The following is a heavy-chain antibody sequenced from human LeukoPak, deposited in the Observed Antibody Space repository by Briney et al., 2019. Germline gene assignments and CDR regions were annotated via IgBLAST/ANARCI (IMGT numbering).Heavy chain of an antibody. CDR3: ARDLIGAVADI. Sequence: SETLSLTCTVSGGSLSSGNYFWSWVRPPAGKGLEWIGRIYTSGSTNHNPSLKSRVTISVDTSKNQFSLKLSSVTAADTAVYYCARDLIGAVADIWGQGTLVTVSS. CDR1: GGSLSSGNYF. D-gene: IGHD6-19*01. V-gene: IGHV4-61*02. CDR2: IYTSGST. J-gene: IGHJ4*02.